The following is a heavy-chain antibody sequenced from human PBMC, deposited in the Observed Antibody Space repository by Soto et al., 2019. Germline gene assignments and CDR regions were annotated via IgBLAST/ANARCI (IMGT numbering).Heavy chain of an antibody. CDR1: GFTFSDYY. V-gene: IGHV3-11*01. Sequence: GGSLRLSCAPSGFTFSDYYMSWIRQAPGKGLEWVSYITSSGRTIFYADSVKGRFTISRDNAKNSLYLQMNSLRAEDTAVYYCARGGGYGGQYYYGMDVWGQGNTATVS. J-gene: IGHJ6*01. D-gene: IGHD3-16*01. CDR2: ITSSGRTI. CDR3: ARGGGYGGQYYYGMDV.